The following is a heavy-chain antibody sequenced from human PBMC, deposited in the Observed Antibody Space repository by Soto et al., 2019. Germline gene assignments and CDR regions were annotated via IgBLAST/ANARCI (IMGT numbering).Heavy chain of an antibody. J-gene: IGHJ6*02. V-gene: IGHV3-9*01. D-gene: IGHD2-8*02. Sequence: SMRLSCTASGFSFGDYGMHRVRQLPGKGLEWVSGISWSGGSIGYADSVKGRFSISRDNAKKSLYLQMNSLRPEDTALYYCVKSTGGTANGKDVWGQGTTVTVAS. CDR1: GFSFGDYG. CDR2: ISWSGGSI. CDR3: VKSTGGTANGKDV.